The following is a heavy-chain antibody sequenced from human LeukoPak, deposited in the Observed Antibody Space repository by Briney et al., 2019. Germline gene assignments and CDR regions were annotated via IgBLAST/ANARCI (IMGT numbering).Heavy chain of an antibody. V-gene: IGHV3-15*01. D-gene: IGHD4-11*01. Sequence: GGSLRLSCAASGFTFSNAWMSWVRQAPGKGLEWVGRIKSKTDGGTTDYAAPVKGRFTISRDDSKNTLYLQMNSLKTEDTAVYYCTTVSAYYSNYVRDYWGQGTLVTVSS. CDR2: IKSKTDGGTT. CDR3: TTVSAYYSNYVRDY. CDR1: GFTFSNAW. J-gene: IGHJ4*02.